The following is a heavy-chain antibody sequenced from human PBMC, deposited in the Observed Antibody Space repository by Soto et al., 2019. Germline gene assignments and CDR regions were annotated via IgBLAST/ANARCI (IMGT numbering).Heavy chain of an antibody. CDR3: ARDYDTSRGDWAYYGIDV. V-gene: IGHV3-66*01. CDR2: IYYGGTT. Sequence: EVQLVESGGGLVQPGGSLRISYAASGLTVSTNYMSWVRQAPGKGLEWVSIIYYGGTTYYADSVKGRFTISRDDSKNTLYLQMHSLSAEDTAVYYCARDYDTSRGDWAYYGIDVWGQGTTVTVSS. CDR1: GLTVSTNY. D-gene: IGHD3-9*01. J-gene: IGHJ6*02.